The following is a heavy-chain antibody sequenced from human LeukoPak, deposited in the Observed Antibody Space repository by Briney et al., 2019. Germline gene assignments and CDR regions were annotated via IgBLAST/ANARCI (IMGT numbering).Heavy chain of an antibody. CDR2: IKQEGSEK. V-gene: IGHV3-7*01. CDR3: AREKLGEHIVVADY. J-gene: IGHJ4*02. D-gene: IGHD2-21*01. Sequence: GGSLTLSCAASGFTFSSYWMSWVRQAPGKGLEWVANIKQEGSEKYYVDSVKGRFTISRDNAKNSLYLQMNSLRAEDTAVYYCAREKLGEHIVVADYWGQGTLVTVSS. CDR1: GFTFSSYW.